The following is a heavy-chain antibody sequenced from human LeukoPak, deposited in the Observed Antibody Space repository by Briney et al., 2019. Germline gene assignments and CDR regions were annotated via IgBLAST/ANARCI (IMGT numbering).Heavy chain of an antibody. V-gene: IGHV3-30*02. Sequence: GGSLRLSCAGSGFTFRTYGMHWVRQAPGRGLEWVAFIQYDGSKKYYADSVKGRFTISRDNSKNTFYLQMNSLRAEDTSVYYCAELSGNDAFDIWGQGTMVTVSS. CDR1: GFTFRTYG. CDR3: AELSGNDAFDI. CDR2: IQYDGSKK. D-gene: IGHD1-26*01. J-gene: IGHJ3*02.